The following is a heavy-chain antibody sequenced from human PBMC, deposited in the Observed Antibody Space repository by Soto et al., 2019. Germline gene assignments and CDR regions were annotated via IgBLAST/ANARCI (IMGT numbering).Heavy chain of an antibody. Sequence: PGGSLRLSCAASGFTFSSYAMSWVRQAPGKGLEWVSAISGSGGSTYYADSVKGRFTISRDNSKNTLYLQMNSLRAEDTAVYYCANSRGGGWYCFDCWGQGTLVTVSS. CDR2: ISGSGGST. J-gene: IGHJ4*02. D-gene: IGHD3-16*01. V-gene: IGHV3-23*01. CDR1: GFTFSSYA. CDR3: ANSRGGGWYCFDC.